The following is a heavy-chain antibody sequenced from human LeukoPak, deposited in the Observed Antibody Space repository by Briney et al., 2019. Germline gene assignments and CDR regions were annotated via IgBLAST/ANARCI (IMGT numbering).Heavy chain of an antibody. V-gene: IGHV4-59*08. Sequence: SETLSLTCTVSGGSIGFYYWNWIRQPPGKGLEWIGYIYYSGSTNYNPSLKSRVTISVDTSKNQFSLKLSSVTAADTAVYYCARQLDGYNAFDIWGQGTMVTVSS. CDR3: ARQLDGYNAFDI. CDR1: GGSIGFYY. J-gene: IGHJ3*02. D-gene: IGHD5-24*01. CDR2: IYYSGST.